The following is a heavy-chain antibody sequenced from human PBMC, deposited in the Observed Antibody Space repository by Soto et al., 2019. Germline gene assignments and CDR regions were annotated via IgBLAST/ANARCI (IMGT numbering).Heavy chain of an antibody. CDR1: GFTFSSYA. D-gene: IGHD6-6*01. CDR2: ISYDGSNK. CDR3: ARVNKYSSSFPTYYYYYMDL. J-gene: IGHJ6*03. Sequence: GGSLRLSCAASGFTFSSYAMHWVRQAPGKGLEWVAVISYDGSNKYYYVDSVKGRFTISRDNAKDSLYLQMNSLRAEDTAVYYCARVNKYSSSFPTYYYYYMDLSGKGTTVTVSS. V-gene: IGHV3-30-3*01.